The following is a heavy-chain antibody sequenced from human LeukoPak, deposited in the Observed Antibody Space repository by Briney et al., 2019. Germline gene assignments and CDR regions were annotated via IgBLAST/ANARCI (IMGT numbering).Heavy chain of an antibody. CDR2: IWYDGSNK. CDR1: GFTFSSYG. CDR3: ARDLRYFDWSGGMDV. Sequence: GGSLRLSCAASGFTFSSYGMHWVRQAPGKGLEWVAVIWYDGSNKYYAESVTGRFTISRDNSKNTLYLQMNSLRAEDTAVYYCARDLRYFDWSGGMDVWGQGTTVTVSS. V-gene: IGHV3-33*01. J-gene: IGHJ6*02. D-gene: IGHD3-9*01.